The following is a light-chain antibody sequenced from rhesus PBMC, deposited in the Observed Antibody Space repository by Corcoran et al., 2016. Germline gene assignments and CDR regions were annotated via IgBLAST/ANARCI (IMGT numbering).Light chain of an antibody. Sequence: DIQMTQSPSSLSASVGDRVTLTCRASHGISNWLVWYQQKPGKAPKLLIYTASNLETGVPLRVSGSGPGTDFTLTIRSLQPDDVGTYYCQQHDNSPPTFSGGAKVELK. CDR2: TAS. V-gene: IGKV1-69*01. J-gene: IGKJ4*01. CDR3: QQHDNSPPT. CDR1: HGISNW.